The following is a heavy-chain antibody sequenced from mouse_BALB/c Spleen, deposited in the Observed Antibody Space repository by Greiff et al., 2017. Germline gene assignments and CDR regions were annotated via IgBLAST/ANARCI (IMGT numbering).Heavy chain of an antibody. J-gene: IGHJ4*01. Sequence: DVHLVESGGGLVQPGGSRKLSCAASGFTFSSFGMHWVRQAPEKGLEWVAYISSGSSTIYYADTVKGRFTISRDNPKNTLFLQMTSLRSEDTAMYYCAREAYGNYGYAMDYWGQGTSVTVSS. CDR1: GFTFSSFG. CDR3: AREAYGNYGYAMDY. CDR2: ISSGSSTI. D-gene: IGHD2-10*02. V-gene: IGHV5-17*02.